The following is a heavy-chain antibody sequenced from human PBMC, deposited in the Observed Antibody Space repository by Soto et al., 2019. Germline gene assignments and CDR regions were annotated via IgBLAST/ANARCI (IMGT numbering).Heavy chain of an antibody. D-gene: IGHD7-27*01. CDR3: AKDASRSERAIWGPEK. CDR2: ISGSGGDT. Sequence: GGSLRLSCAAAGFTFSSYAMSWVRQAPGKGLEWLSAISGSGGDTYYADSVKGRFTISRDKANSTLLLHMNSRRAEDTAVYYWAKDASRSERAIWGPEKWGQGALVTVSS. V-gene: IGHV3-23*01. CDR1: GFTFSSYA. J-gene: IGHJ4*02.